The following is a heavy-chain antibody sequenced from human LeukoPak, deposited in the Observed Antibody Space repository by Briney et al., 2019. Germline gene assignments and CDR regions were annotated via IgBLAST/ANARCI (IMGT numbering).Heavy chain of an antibody. J-gene: IGHJ4*02. CDR1: GYSISSGYY. CDR2: VYHSGSS. V-gene: IGHV4-38-2*01. Sequence: SETLSLTCAVSGYSISSGYYWGWIRQPPGKGLEWIGSVYHSGSSYFNPSLKSRVSISLDTSKNQFPLKLNSVTAADTAVYYCASTGRSYYGDISFDYWGQGALVTVSS. D-gene: IGHD1-26*01. CDR3: ASTGRSYYGDISFDY.